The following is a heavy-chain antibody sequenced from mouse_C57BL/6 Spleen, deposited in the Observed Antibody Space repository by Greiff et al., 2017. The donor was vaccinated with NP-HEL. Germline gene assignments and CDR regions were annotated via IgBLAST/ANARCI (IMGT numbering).Heavy chain of an antibody. D-gene: IGHD1-1*01. CDR3: TRAPYYYGSSYAMDY. Sequence: EVHLVESGEGLVKPGGSLKLSCAASGFTFSSYAMSWVRQTPEKRLEWVAYISSGGDYIYYADTVKGRFTISRDNARNTLYLQRSSLKSEDTAMYYCTRAPYYYGSSYAMDYWGQGTSVTVSS. CDR2: ISSGGDYI. J-gene: IGHJ4*01. V-gene: IGHV5-9-1*02. CDR1: GFTFSSYA.